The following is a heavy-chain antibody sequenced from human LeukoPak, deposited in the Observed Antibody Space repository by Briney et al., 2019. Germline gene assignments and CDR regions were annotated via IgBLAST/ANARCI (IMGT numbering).Heavy chain of an antibody. CDR3: ARLSYGSGSYYSPLDY. CDR2: IYVSGTT. V-gene: IGHV4-30-4*08. D-gene: IGHD3-10*01. Sequence: SETLSLTFTVSGGSISSGGHFWSWIRQLPGKGLEWLGYIYVSGTTDYNPSLKSRVTISVDTSKNQFSLKLSSVTAADTAVYYCARLSYGSGSYYSPLDYWGQGTLVTVSS. CDR1: GGSISSGGHF. J-gene: IGHJ4*02.